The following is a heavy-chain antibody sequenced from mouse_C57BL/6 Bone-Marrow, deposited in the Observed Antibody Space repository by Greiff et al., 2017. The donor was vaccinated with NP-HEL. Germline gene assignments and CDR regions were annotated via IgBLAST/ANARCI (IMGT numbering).Heavy chain of an antibody. J-gene: IGHJ2*01. Sequence: QVQLQQPGAELVKPGASVKLSCKASGYTFTSYWMQWVKQRPGQGLEWIGEIDPSDSYTNYNQKFKGKATLTVDTSSSTAYMQLSSLTSEDSAVYYCARERTAVPLDYGCQGTTLTVSA. CDR2: IDPSDSYT. V-gene: IGHV1-50*01. CDR1: GYTFTSYW. D-gene: IGHD1-2*01. CDR3: ARERTAVPLDY.